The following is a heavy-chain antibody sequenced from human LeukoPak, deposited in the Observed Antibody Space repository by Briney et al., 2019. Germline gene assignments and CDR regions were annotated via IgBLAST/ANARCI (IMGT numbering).Heavy chain of an antibody. CDR2: MWSDGSNE. Sequence: GGSLRLSCAASGFTFISYDMHWVRQAPGKGLEWVALMWSDGSNEYYADSLRGPFTISRDNSRNTLYLQMNSLRAEDTAVYYCARGALKYGMDVWGQGTTVTVSS. V-gene: IGHV3-33*01. J-gene: IGHJ6*02. CDR1: GFTFISYD. CDR3: ARGALKYGMDV.